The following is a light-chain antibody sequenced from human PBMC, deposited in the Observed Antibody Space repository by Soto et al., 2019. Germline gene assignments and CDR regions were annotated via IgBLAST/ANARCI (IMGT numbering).Light chain of an antibody. V-gene: IGKV3-15*01. CDR1: QSVSTN. J-gene: IGKJ5*01. CDR2: GAS. Sequence: EIVLTQSPATLSVSPGERATLSCRASQSVSTNYLAWYQQKPGQAPWLLIYGASTRATGIPARFSGSGSGTEFTLTISSLQSEDFAVYYCQQYNNWPPITFGQGTRLEIK. CDR3: QQYNNWPPIT.